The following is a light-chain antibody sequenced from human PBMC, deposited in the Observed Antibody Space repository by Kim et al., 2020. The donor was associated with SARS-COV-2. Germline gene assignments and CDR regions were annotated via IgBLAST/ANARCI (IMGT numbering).Light chain of an antibody. J-gene: IGLJ2*01. CDR2: AKN. Sequence: ALGQTVRITCQGDSLRTYYASWYQQKPGQAPALVIYAKNNRPSGIPDRFSGSSSGNTASLTITGAQAEDEADYYCKSRDTSGDRLVFGGGTQLTV. V-gene: IGLV3-19*01. CDR1: SLRTYY. CDR3: KSRDTSGDRLV.